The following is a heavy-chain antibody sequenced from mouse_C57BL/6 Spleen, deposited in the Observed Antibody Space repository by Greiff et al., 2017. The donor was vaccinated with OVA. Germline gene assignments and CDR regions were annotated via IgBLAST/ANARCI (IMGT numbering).Heavy chain of an antibody. D-gene: IGHD2-3*01. V-gene: IGHV1-22*01. CDR3: ASYDGYYDYFDY. J-gene: IGHJ2*01. CDR2: INPNNGGT. Sequence: EVQLQQSGPELVKPGASVKMSCKASGYTFTDYNMHWVKQSHGKSLEWIGYINPNNGGTSYNQKFKGKATLTVNKSSSTAYMELRSLTSEDSAVYYCASYDGYYDYFDYWGQGTTLTVSS. CDR1: GYTFTDYN.